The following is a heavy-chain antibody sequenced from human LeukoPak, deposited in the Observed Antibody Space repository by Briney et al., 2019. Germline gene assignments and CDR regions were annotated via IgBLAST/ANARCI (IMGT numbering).Heavy chain of an antibody. J-gene: IGHJ4*02. CDR3: AKDFVRYNIQFDY. CDR2: ISAGATAT. V-gene: IGHV3-23*01. Sequence: PGGSLRLSCIASDFTFSNVWMNWVRQAPGKGLEWVSSISAGATATYYADSVRGRFTISRDNSKNTLYLQMDSLRAEDTALYYCAKDFVRYNIQFDYWGQGALVTVSS. D-gene: IGHD1-14*01. CDR1: DFTFSNVW.